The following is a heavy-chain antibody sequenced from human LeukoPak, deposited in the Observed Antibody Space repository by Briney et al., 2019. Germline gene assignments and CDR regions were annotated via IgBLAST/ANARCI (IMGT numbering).Heavy chain of an antibody. CDR3: AKRVPFDY. CDR1: GFTFSSYA. Sequence: PGGYLRLSCAASGFTFSSYAMIWVRHAPGKGLEWVSASSGSGGSTYYADSVKGRFTISRDNSKNTLYLQMNRLRAEDTAVYYCAKRVPFDYWGQGTLVTVSS. J-gene: IGHJ4*02. D-gene: IGHD1-1*01. CDR2: SSGSGGST. V-gene: IGHV3-23*01.